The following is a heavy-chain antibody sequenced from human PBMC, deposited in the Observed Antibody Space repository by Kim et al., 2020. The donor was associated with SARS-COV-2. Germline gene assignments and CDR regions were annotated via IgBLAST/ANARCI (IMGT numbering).Heavy chain of an antibody. J-gene: IGHJ4*01. Sequence: SETLSLTCTVSGGSISSSSYYWGWIRQPPGKGLEWIGSNNYSGNTYYNPTIKSRVTIYVDTTQNQFSLKMCSVTAADTAVYYCARQLPTPVEDWRLDYFGDWGQGTLVTVS. V-gene: IGHV4-39*01. CDR1: GGSISSSSYY. CDR2: NNYSGNT. D-gene: IGHD2-8*02. CDR3: ARQLPTPVEDWRLDYFGD.